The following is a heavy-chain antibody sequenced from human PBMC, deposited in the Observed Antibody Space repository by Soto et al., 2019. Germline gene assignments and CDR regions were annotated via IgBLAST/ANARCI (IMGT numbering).Heavy chain of an antibody. V-gene: IGHV3-30*18. Sequence: PGGPLSLSCDATGFTFSSNGVPWIRQPTGKGLEWVAVISYCGSNKYYADSVKGRFTISRDNSKNTLYLQMNSLRAEDTAVYYCAKDGGPDSSSWSALKYYYYYYGMDVWGQGTTVTVSS. CDR2: ISYCGSNK. CDR1: GFTFSSNG. CDR3: AKDGGPDSSSWSALKYYYYYYGMDV. J-gene: IGHJ6*02. D-gene: IGHD6-13*01.